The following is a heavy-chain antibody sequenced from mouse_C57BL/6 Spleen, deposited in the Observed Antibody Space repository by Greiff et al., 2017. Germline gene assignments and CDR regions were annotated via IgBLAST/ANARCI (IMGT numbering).Heavy chain of an antibody. D-gene: IGHD4-1*01. V-gene: IGHV1-74*01. Sequence: QVQLQQPGAELVKPGASVKVSCKASGYTFTSYWMHWVKQRPGQGLEWIGRIHPSDSDTNYNQKFKGKATLTVDKSSSTAYMQLSSLTSEASAVYYCAIRTGTYYFDYWGQGTTLTVSS. J-gene: IGHJ2*01. CDR2: IHPSDSDT. CDR3: AIRTGTYYFDY. CDR1: GYTFTSYW.